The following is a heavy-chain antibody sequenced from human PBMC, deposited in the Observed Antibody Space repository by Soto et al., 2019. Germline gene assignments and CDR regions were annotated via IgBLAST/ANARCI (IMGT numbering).Heavy chain of an antibody. CDR3: ARTGSTKSHKWYSPKSYYYYYMDV. D-gene: IGHD3-10*01. CDR1: GDSVSSNSAA. J-gene: IGHJ6*03. Sequence: PSQTLSLTYAISGDSVSSNSAAWNWIRQSPSRGLEWLGRTYYRSKWYNDYAVSVKSRITINPDTSKNQFSLQLNSVTPEDTAVYYCARTGSTKSHKWYSPKSYYYYYMDVWGKGTTVTVSS. CDR2: TYYRSKWYN. V-gene: IGHV6-1*01.